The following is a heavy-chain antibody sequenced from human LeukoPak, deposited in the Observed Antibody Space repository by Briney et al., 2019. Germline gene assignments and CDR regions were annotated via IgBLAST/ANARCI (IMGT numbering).Heavy chain of an antibody. CDR3: ATGPSWIQLRLVDY. Sequence: ASVKVSCKVSGYTLSDLSMHWVRQAPGKGLEWMGGFDPEDGETIYAQKFQGRVTMTEDTSTDTAYMELSSLRSEDTAVYYCATGPSWIQLRLVDYWGQGTLVTVSS. J-gene: IGHJ4*02. CDR1: GYTLSDLS. CDR2: FDPEDGET. V-gene: IGHV1-24*01. D-gene: IGHD5-18*01.